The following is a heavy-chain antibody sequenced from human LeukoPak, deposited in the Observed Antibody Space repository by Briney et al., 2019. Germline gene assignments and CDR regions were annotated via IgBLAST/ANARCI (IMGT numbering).Heavy chain of an antibody. CDR3: ARDPYSGSYGNEYYYYMDV. CDR1: GFTFSSYA. Sequence: PGRSLRLSCAASGFTFSSYAMHWVRQAPGKAMEWVSSITRSGTYIFYADSVKGRFTISRDNSKNSLYLQMDSLGPEDTAVYYCARDPYSGSYGNEYYYYMDVWGKGTTVTISS. J-gene: IGHJ6*03. D-gene: IGHD1-26*01. CDR2: ITRSGTYI. V-gene: IGHV3-21*01.